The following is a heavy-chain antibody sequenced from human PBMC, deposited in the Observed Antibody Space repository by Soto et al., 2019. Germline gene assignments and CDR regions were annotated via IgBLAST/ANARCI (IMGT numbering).Heavy chain of an antibody. CDR1: GFTFSTYD. J-gene: IGHJ4*02. CDR3: ARGHARAWGTFDY. V-gene: IGHV3-13*01. Sequence: GGSLRLSCAASGFTFSTYDMHWVRLTIGRGLEWVSGIGKAGDTYYTDSVKGRFTISREDAKNSLWLQMSSLRAGDTAVYYCARGHARAWGTFDYWGLGTLVTVSS. CDR2: IGKAGDT. D-gene: IGHD3-16*01.